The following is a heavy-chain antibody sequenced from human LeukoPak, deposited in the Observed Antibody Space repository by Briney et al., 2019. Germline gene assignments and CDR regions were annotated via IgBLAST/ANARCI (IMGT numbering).Heavy chain of an antibody. J-gene: IGHJ4*02. CDR2: INPNSGGT. Sequence: ASVKVSCKASGYTFTGYYMHWVRQAPGQGLEWMGWINPNSGGTNYAQKFQGRVTMTRDTSISTAYMELRSLTSDDTAVYYCARVGHYGDYFDYWGQGTLVTVSS. V-gene: IGHV1-2*02. D-gene: IGHD4-17*01. CDR1: GYTFTGYY. CDR3: ARVGHYGDYFDY.